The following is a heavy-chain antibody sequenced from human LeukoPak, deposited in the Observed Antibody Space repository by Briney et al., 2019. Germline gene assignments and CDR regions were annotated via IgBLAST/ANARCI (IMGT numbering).Heavy chain of an antibody. CDR1: VYTFTGYY. V-gene: IGHV1-2*02. Sequence: GASVNVSCKASVYTFTGYYMHWVRQAPGQGLEWMGWINPNSGGTNYAQKFQGRVTMTRDTSISTAYMELSRLRSDDTAVYYCARERGYSGYDGSYYYGMDVWGQGTTVTVSS. D-gene: IGHD5-12*01. CDR3: ARERGYSGYDGSYYYGMDV. J-gene: IGHJ6*02. CDR2: INPNSGGT.